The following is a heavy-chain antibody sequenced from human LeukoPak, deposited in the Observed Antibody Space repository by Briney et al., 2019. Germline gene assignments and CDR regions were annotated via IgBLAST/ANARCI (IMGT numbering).Heavy chain of an antibody. J-gene: IGHJ5*02. Sequence: ASVKVSCKASGYTFTSYGISWVRQAPGQGLEWMGWISAYNGNTNYAQKLQGRVTMTTDTSTSTAYMELSSLRSEDTAVYYCARDNKGYSSSWTPNWFDPWGQGTLVTVSS. CDR3: ARDNKGYSSSWTPNWFDP. D-gene: IGHD6-13*01. V-gene: IGHV1-18*01. CDR1: GYTFTSYG. CDR2: ISAYNGNT.